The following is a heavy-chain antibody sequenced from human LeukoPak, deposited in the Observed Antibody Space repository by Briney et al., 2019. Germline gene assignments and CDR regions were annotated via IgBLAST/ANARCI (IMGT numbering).Heavy chain of an antibody. V-gene: IGHV3-48*03. Sequence: GGSLRLSCAASGFTFSSYEMNWVRQAPGKGLEWVSYISSSGSIIYYADSVKGRFTISRDNAKNSLYLQMNSLRAEDMALYYCAKGDTSGLFDHWGQGTLVTVSS. CDR2: ISSSGSII. CDR1: GFTFSSYE. D-gene: IGHD3-22*01. CDR3: AKGDTSGLFDH. J-gene: IGHJ4*02.